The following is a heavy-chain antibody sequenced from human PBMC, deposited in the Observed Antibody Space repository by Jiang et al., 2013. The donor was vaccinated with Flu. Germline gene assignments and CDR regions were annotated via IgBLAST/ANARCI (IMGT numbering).Heavy chain of an antibody. V-gene: IGHV7-4-1*02. J-gene: IGHJ4*02. Sequence: ELKKPGASVKVSCKASGYTFTSYAMNWVRQAPGQGLEWMGWINTNTGNPTYAQGFTGRFVFSLDTSVSTAYLQISSLKAEDTAVYYCAREVYYYDSSGQTAFDYWGQGTLVTVSS. D-gene: IGHD3-22*01. CDR3: AREVYYYDSSGQTAFDY. CDR1: GYTFTSYA. CDR2: INTNTGNP.